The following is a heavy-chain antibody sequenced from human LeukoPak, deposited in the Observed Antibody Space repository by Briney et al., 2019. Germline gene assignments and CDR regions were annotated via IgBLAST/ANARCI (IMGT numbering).Heavy chain of an antibody. CDR3: ARHAVASGWYAQPDYFDS. D-gene: IGHD6-19*01. J-gene: IGHJ4*02. Sequence: SETLSLTCTVSGGSVSGYYWSWIRQPPGKGLEWIAYIYYSGSTSYNPSLKSRVTISVDTSKNQFSLTLSSVTAADTAIYFCARHAVASGWYAQPDYFDSWGQGTLVTVSS. CDR1: GGSVSGYY. V-gene: IGHV4-59*08. CDR2: IYYSGST.